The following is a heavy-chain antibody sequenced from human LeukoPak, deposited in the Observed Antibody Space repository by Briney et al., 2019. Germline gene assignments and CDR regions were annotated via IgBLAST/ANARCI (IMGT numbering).Heavy chain of an antibody. CDR3: AKGPYSSSWYLSYYYYGMDV. CDR1: GFTFSSYG. V-gene: IGHV3-30*18. Sequence: GGSLRLSCAASGFTFSSYGMHWVRQAPGKGLEWVAVISYDGSNKYYADSVKGRFTISRDNSKNTLYLQMNSLRAEDTAVYYCAKGPYSSSWYLSYYYYGMDVWGQGTTVTVSS. D-gene: IGHD6-13*01. CDR2: ISYDGSNK. J-gene: IGHJ6*02.